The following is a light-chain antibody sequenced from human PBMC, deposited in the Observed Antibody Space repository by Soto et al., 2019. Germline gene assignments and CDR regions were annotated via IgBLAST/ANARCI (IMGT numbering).Light chain of an antibody. CDR2: GNN. V-gene: IGLV1-40*01. J-gene: IGLJ3*02. CDR3: QSYDDSLSVV. CDR1: SSNIGANYD. Sequence: QSVLTQPPSVSGAPGQSVTISCSGSSSNIGANYDVHWYHQLPGTAPKLLIYGNNIRPSGVPDRFSGSRSGASASLAITGLRPDDEGDYFCQSYDDSLSVVFGGGTKLTVL.